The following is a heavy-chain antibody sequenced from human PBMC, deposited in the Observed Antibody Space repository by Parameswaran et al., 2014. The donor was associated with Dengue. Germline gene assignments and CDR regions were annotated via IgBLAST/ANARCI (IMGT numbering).Heavy chain of an antibody. CDR2: IGAYNGNT. D-gene: IGHD5-18*01. V-gene: IGHV1-18*01. CDR3: AREGQYSYGPEFDY. J-gene: IGHJ4*02. Sequence: WVRQAPGQGLEWMGWIGAYNGNTNYAQKLQGRVTMTTDTSTSTAYMELRSLRSDDTAVYYCAREGQYSYGPEFDYWGQGTLVTVSS.